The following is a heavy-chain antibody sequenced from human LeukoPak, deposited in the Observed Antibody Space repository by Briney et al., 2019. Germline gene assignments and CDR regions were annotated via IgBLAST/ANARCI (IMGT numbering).Heavy chain of an antibody. V-gene: IGHV4-39*07. Sequence: SETLSLTCTVSGGSISSSSYYWGWIRQPPGKGLEWIGSIYYSGSTYYNPSLKSRVTISVDTSKNQFSLKLSSVTAADTAVYYCARGRGYSYGYGFAYWGQGTLVTVSS. CDR1: GGSISSSSYY. D-gene: IGHD5-18*01. J-gene: IGHJ4*02. CDR3: ARGRGYSYGYGFAY. CDR2: IYYSGST.